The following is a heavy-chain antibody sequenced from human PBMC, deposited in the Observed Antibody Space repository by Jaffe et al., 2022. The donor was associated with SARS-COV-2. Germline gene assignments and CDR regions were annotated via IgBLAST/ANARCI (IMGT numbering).Heavy chain of an antibody. CDR3: ARRSSRGSSWYIQYYGMDV. V-gene: IGHV3-7*03. CDR2: IKQDGSEK. D-gene: IGHD6-13*01. CDR1: GFTFSSYW. Sequence: EVQLVESGGGLVQPGGSLRLSCAASGFTFSSYWMTWVRQAPGKGLEWVANIKQDGSEKYYVDSVKGRFTISRDNAKNSLYLQMNSLRAEDTAVYYCARRSSRGSSWYIQYYGMDVWGQGTTVTVSS. J-gene: IGHJ6*02.